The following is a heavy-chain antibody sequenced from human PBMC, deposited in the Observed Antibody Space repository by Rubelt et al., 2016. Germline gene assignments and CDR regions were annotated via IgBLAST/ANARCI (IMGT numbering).Heavy chain of an antibody. D-gene: IGHD2-15*01. CDR2: IHSSGST. V-gene: IGHV4-59*08. CDR1: GGSISSHY. J-gene: IGHJ4*02. Sequence: QVQLQESGPGLVKPSETLSLTCTVSGGSISSHYWSWIRQPPGKGLEWIAYIHSSGSTNQNPSLKTRVTISVETSKNQFSLRLSPLTAADTAVYYWARHKPTTLAAGHFDYWGQGTLVTVSS. CDR3: ARHKPTTLAAGHFDY.